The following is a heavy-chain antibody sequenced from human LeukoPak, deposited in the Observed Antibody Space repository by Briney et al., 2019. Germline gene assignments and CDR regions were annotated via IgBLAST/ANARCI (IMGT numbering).Heavy chain of an antibody. V-gene: IGHV3-30-3*01. Sequence: GGSLRLSCTTSGFTFSRYAIHWVRQAPGKGLEWVAVISYEGSNKYYADSVKGRFTISRDNAKNSLYLQMNSLRAEDTAVYYCAREVVVAADYYYYGMDVWGQGTTVTVSS. CDR2: ISYEGSNK. CDR3: AREVVVAADYYYYGMDV. J-gene: IGHJ6*02. CDR1: GFTFSRYA. D-gene: IGHD2-15*01.